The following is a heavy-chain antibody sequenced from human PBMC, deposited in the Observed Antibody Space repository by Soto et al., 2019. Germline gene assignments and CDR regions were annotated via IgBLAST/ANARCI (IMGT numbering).Heavy chain of an antibody. J-gene: IGHJ4*02. D-gene: IGHD1-26*01. Sequence: QVQLVQSGDEVQKSGASVKVSCEASGYIFTGYYIHWMRQAPGQGLEWMGWISPKSGDTNLAQKFKGRVNLNRDTSINTAYMELTRLKSDDTALYYCARGSPRMGALPTYWGQGTLLTVSS. CDR1: GYIFTGYY. CDR2: ISPKSGDT. V-gene: IGHV1-2*02. CDR3: ARGSPRMGALPTY.